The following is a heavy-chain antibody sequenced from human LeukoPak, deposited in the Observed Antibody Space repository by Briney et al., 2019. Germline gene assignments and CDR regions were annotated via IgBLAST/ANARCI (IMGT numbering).Heavy chain of an antibody. J-gene: IGHJ4*02. V-gene: IGHV3-23*01. Sequence: GGSLSLSCAASGYTFSSYAMCWVCKAPGQGLEWVSTVSGSYGSTYSADSVKGRFTISRDNSKNTLYLQMNSLRAEDTAVYYCAKLTHDGYASGWYLIVDYFDYWGQGTLVTVSS. CDR3: AKLTHDGYASGWYLIVDYFDY. CDR2: VSGSYGST. D-gene: IGHD6-19*01. CDR1: GYTFSSYA.